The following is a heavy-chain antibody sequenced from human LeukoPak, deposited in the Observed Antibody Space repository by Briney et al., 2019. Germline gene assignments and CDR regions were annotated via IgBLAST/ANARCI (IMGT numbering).Heavy chain of an antibody. CDR2: IYTSGST. Sequence: SETLSLTCTVSGGSISSYYWSWIRQPAGKGLEWIGRIYTSGSTNYNPSLKSRVTMSVDTSKNQFSLKLSSVTAADTAVYYCARDFGYGSGSYYLYFDYWGQGTLVTVSS. CDR3: ARDFGYGSGSYYLYFDY. J-gene: IGHJ4*02. D-gene: IGHD3-10*01. V-gene: IGHV4-4*07. CDR1: GGSISSYY.